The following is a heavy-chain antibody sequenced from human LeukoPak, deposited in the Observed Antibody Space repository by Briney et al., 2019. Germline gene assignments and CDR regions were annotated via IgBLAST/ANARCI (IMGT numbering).Heavy chain of an antibody. CDR3: ARGRGGTVVRGYLDY. Sequence: GASVKVSCKASGYTFTSYDINWVRQATGLGPEWMGWRNSNSGNTGYAQKFQGRVTMTRDTSINTAYMELHSLTSEDTAVYYCARGRGGTVVRGYLDYWGQGTLVTVSS. J-gene: IGHJ4*02. D-gene: IGHD3-10*01. CDR2: RNSNSGNT. CDR1: GYTFTSYD. V-gene: IGHV1-8*01.